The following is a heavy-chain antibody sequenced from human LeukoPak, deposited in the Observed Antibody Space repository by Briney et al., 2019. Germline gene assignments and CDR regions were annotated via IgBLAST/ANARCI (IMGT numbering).Heavy chain of an antibody. CDR2: IYYSGST. CDR1: GGSISSYY. CDR3: ARSYSSSSKAGYYYYYGMDV. V-gene: IGHV4-59*01. J-gene: IGHJ6*02. Sequence: SETLSLTCTVSGGSISSYYWSWIRQPPGKGLEWIGYIYYSGSTNYNPSLKSRVTISVGTSKNQFSLKLSSVTAADTAVYYCARSYSSSSKAGYYYYYGMDVWGQGTTVTVSS. D-gene: IGHD6-6*01.